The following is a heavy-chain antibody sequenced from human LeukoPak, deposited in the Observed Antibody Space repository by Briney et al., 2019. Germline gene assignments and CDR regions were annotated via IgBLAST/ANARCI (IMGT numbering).Heavy chain of an antibody. V-gene: IGHV2-5*02. D-gene: IGHD3-22*01. CDR2: IYWDDDK. Sequence: SGPTLVNPTQTLTLTCTFSGFSLSTSGVGVGWIRQPPGKALEWLALIYWDDDKRYSPSLKSRLTITKDISKDQVVLTMTNMDPVDTATYYCAHSEETYYYDSSGYPWCFQHWGQGTLVTVSS. CDR3: AHSEETYYYDSSGYPWCFQH. CDR1: GFSLSTSGVG. J-gene: IGHJ1*01.